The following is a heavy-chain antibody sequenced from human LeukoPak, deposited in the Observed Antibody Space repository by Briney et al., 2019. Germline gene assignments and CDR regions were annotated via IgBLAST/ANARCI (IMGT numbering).Heavy chain of an antibody. CDR1: GGSFSGYY. Sequence: SETLSLTCAVYGGSFSGYYWSWIRQPPRKGLEWIGEINHSGSTNYNPSLKSRVTISVDTSKNQFSLKLSSVTAADTAVYYCARGSPYYDFWSGYYVRWFDPWGQGTLVTVSS. V-gene: IGHV4-34*01. CDR2: INHSGST. J-gene: IGHJ5*02. D-gene: IGHD3-3*01. CDR3: ARGSPYYDFWSGYYVRWFDP.